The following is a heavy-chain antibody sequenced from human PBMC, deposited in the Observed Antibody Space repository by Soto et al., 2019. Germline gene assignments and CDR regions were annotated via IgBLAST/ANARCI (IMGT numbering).Heavy chain of an antibody. CDR2: VYYSGTT. J-gene: IGHJ4*02. V-gene: IGHV4-31*03. CDR1: GGSISSGGYY. D-gene: IGHD6-13*01. Sequence: SETLSLTCTVSGGSISSGGYYWSWIRQHPGKGLEWIGYVYYSGTTYYNPSLKSRVIISVDRSKNHFTLQLTSVTVADTAVYYCATSYGNAWYTYWGQGTQVTVSS. CDR3: ATSYGNAWYTY.